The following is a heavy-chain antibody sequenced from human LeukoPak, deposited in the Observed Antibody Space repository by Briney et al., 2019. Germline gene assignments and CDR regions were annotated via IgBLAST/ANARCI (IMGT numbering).Heavy chain of an antibody. Sequence: GGSLRLSCAASGYTFSTHGMHWVRQAPGEGLEWVAILWYDGSNKYYADSVKGRFTISRDNSKNTLYLQMNSLRAEDTAVYYCARDCSGGSCLDYWGQGTLVTVSS. D-gene: IGHD2-15*01. CDR3: ARDCSGGSCLDY. CDR1: GYTFSTHG. J-gene: IGHJ4*02. V-gene: IGHV3-33*08. CDR2: LWYDGSNK.